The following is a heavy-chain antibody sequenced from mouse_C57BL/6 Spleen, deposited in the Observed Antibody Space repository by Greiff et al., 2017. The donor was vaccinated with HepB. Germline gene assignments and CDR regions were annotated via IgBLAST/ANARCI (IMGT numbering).Heavy chain of an antibody. CDR3: ASTGTGAMDY. V-gene: IGHV1-26*01. D-gene: IGHD4-1*01. Sequence: EVQLQQSGPELVKPGASVKISCKASGYTFTDYYMNWVKQSHGKSLEWIGDINPNNGGTSYNQKFKGKATLTVDKSSSTAYMELRRLASEVSEVDNCASTGTGAMDYGGQGTSVTVSS. CDR1: GYTFTDYY. J-gene: IGHJ4*01. CDR2: INPNNGGT.